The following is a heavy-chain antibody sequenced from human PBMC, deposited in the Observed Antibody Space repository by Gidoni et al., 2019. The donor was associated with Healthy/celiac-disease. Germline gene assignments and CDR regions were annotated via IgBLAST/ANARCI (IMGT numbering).Heavy chain of an antibody. V-gene: IGHV3-48*02. Sequence: EVQLVESGGGLVQPGGSLRLSCAASGFTFSSYSMNWVRQAPGKGVEWVSYISSSSSTIYYADSVKGRFTISRDNAKNSLYLQMNSLRDEDTAVYYCAREEVPYYDSSGLTDWGQGTLVTVSS. CDR3: AREEVPYYDSSGLTD. D-gene: IGHD3-22*01. J-gene: IGHJ4*02. CDR1: GFTFSSYS. CDR2: ISSSSSTI.